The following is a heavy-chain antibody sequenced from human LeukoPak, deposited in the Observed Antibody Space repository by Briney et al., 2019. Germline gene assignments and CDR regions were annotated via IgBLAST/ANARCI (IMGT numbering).Heavy chain of an antibody. J-gene: IGHJ4*02. V-gene: IGHV3-23*01. Sequence: GGPLRFSCAASGFTFSSNAMSWVRQAPGKGLEWASAISGSGGSTYYADSVKGRFTISRDNSKNTLYLQMNSLRAEDTAVYYCAKDVPNYYDSSGYDYWGQGTLVTVSS. CDR1: GFTFSSNA. CDR2: ISGSGGST. D-gene: IGHD3-22*01. CDR3: AKDVPNYYDSSGYDY.